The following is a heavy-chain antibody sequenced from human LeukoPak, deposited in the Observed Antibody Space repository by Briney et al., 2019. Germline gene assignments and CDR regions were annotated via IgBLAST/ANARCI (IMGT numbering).Heavy chain of an antibody. CDR3: ARGSRGRNYDSDY. J-gene: IGHJ4*02. Sequence: PSETLSLTCAVSGGSISSGGYSWSWIRQPPGKGLELIGYIYHSGSTYYNPSLKSRVTISVDRSKNQFSLKLSSVTAADTAVYYCARGSRGRNYDSDYWGQGTLVTVSS. CDR2: IYHSGST. CDR1: GGSISSGGYS. D-gene: IGHD3-3*01. V-gene: IGHV4-30-2*01.